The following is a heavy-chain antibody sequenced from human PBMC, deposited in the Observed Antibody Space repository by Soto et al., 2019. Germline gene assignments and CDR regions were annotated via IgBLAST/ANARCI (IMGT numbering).Heavy chain of an antibody. CDR2: IWTSGST. V-gene: IGHV3-53*01. J-gene: IGHJ3*01. Sequence: EVQLVESGGGLIQPGGSLRLSCEASGFTFSSNDMNWVRQAPGKGLEWVSLIWTSGSTAYAGSVKGRFTISRDNSKSALYLHMSSLRAEDTAVYYCATRPLLRGAPWGQGTMVTVSS. CDR3: ATRPLLRGAP. CDR1: GFTFSSND. D-gene: IGHD3-16*01.